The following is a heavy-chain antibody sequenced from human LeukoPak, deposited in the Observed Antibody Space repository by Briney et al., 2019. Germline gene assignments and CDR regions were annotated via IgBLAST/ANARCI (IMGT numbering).Heavy chain of an antibody. V-gene: IGHV4-31*03. CDR3: ARFLRSCSSTSCYARVFDY. D-gene: IGHD2-2*01. J-gene: IGHJ4*02. CDR1: GGSISSGGYY. Sequence: SETLSLTCTVSGGSISSGGYYWSWIRQHPGKGLEWIGYIYYSGSTYYNPSLKSRVTISVDTFKNQFSLKLSSVTAADTAVYYCARFLRSCSSTSCYARVFDYWGQGTLVTVSS. CDR2: IYYSGST.